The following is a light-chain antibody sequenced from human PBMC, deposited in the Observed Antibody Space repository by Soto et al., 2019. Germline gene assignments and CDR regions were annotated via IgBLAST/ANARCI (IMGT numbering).Light chain of an antibody. J-gene: IGKJ4*01. Sequence: EIVMTQSPATLSVSPGERATLSCRASQSVSSKLAWYQQKPGHAPRLLIYGASTRATGIPARFSGSVSGTEVTLAISSLESEDFAVYYCQQYNTLLTFGGGTKGEIQ. CDR1: QSVSSK. V-gene: IGKV3-15*01. CDR3: QQYNTLLT. CDR2: GAS.